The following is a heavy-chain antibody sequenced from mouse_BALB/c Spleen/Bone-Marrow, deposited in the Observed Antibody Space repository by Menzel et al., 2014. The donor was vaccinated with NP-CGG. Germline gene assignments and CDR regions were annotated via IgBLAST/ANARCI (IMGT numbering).Heavy chain of an antibody. CDR2: IDPYNGGT. CDR3: ARDYGKPYYAMEY. D-gene: IGHD2-1*01. Sequence: SVKVSCKASGYAFTNYNMYWVRQSHGKSLEWIGYIDPYNGGTSYNQNFKCTATLTVDKSSSTAYMSLNSLTAEDSAVFYCARDYGKPYYAMEYWGQGTSVTVSS. CDR1: GYAFTNYN. J-gene: IGHJ4*01. V-gene: IGHV1S135*01.